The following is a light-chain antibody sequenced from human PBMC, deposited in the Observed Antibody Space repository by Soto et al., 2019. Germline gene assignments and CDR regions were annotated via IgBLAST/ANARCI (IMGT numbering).Light chain of an antibody. V-gene: IGKV3-20*01. CDR2: VAS. CDR3: HQYDSSPLT. J-gene: IGKJ4*01. Sequence: EIVLTQSPGTLSLSPGERATLSCRASQSVSSSYLAWYQQKPGQAPRLLIYVASSRATGIPDRFSGSGSGTDFTLTISRLEPEDFAVDYCHQYDSSPLTFGGATKVEIK. CDR1: QSVSSSY.